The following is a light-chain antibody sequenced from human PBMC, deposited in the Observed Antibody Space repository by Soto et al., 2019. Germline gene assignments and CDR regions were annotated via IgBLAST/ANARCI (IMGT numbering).Light chain of an antibody. J-gene: IGLJ1*01. CDR2: ENN. CDR1: KLGDKY. Sequence: SYELTQPPSVSVSPGQTATIPCSGDKLGDKYACWYQQKPGQSPVLVIYENNKRPSGIPERFSGSNSGNTATLTISGTQTMDEADYYCQTWDNSASYVFGTRTKLTVL. V-gene: IGLV3-1*01. CDR3: QTWDNSASYV.